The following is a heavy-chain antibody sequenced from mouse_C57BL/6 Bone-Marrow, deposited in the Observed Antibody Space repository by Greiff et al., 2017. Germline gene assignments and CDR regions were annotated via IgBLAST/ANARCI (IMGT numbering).Heavy chain of an antibody. CDR2: ISYSGST. D-gene: IGHD1-1*01. V-gene: IGHV3-1*01. CDR3: ARDGHYYGSSGTYWYCDV. J-gene: IGHJ1*03. CDR1: GYSITSGYD. Sequence: EVKLVESGPGMVKPSQSLSLTCTVTGYSITSGYDWHWIRHFPGNKLEWMGYISYSGSTNYNPSLKSRISITHDTSKNHFFLKLNSVTTEDTATYYCARDGHYYGSSGTYWYCDVWGTGTTVTVSS.